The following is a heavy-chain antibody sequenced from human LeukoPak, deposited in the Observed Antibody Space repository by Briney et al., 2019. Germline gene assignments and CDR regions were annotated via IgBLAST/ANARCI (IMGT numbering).Heavy chain of an antibody. V-gene: IGHV1-46*01. CDR2: INPSGGST. CDR1: GYTFTSYD. J-gene: IGHJ5*02. CDR3: ARSSEVSNWFDP. Sequence: ASVKVSCKASGYTFTSYDINWVRQAPGQGLEWMGIINPSGGSTSYAQKFQGRVTMTRDTSTSTVYMELSSLRSEDTAVYYCARSSEVSNWFDPWGQGTLVTVSS.